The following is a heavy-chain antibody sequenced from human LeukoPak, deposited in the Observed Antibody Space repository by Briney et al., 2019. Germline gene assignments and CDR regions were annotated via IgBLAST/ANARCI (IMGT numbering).Heavy chain of an antibody. D-gene: IGHD5-24*01. Sequence: GGSLRLSCAASGLTFSRSSMTWVRQAPGKGLEWVSCISGSGENTYYAGSVRGRFTISRDNSKNTLYLQLNSLRAEDTAIYYCANGRGPNTGPTLDYWGQGTLVTVSS. CDR3: ANGRGPNTGPTLDY. CDR1: GLTFSRSS. J-gene: IGHJ4*02. V-gene: IGHV3-23*01. CDR2: ISGSGENT.